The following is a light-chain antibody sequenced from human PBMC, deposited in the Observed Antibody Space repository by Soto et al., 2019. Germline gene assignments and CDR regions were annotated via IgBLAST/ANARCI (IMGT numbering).Light chain of an antibody. CDR2: GAS. Sequence: EIVMTQSPGTLSVSPGERATLSCRASQSVSSNLAWYQQKPGQAPRLLIYGASTRATGIPARSSGSRSGTEFTLTISSLQSKYFAVYYCQQYNNWPRTFGQGTKVEIK. CDR3: QQYNNWPRT. CDR1: QSVSSN. J-gene: IGKJ1*01. V-gene: IGKV3-15*01.